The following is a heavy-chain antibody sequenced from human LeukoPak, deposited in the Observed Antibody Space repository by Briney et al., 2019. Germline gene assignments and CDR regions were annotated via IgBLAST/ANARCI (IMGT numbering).Heavy chain of an antibody. V-gene: IGHV3-20*04. CDR2: INWNGGST. CDR3: AREYAALGFDI. J-gene: IGHJ3*02. D-gene: IGHD7-27*01. CDR1: GLTFDDRG. Sequence: GGSLRLSCAASGLTFDDRGMSWVRQAPGKGLEWVSGINWNGGSTAYAGSVKGRFTISRDNAKKSLYLQMNSLRGEDTALYYCAREYAALGFDIWGQGTMVTVSS.